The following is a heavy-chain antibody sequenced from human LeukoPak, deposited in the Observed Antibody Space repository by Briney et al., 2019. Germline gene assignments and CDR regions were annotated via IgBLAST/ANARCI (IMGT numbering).Heavy chain of an antibody. Sequence: GGSLRLSCAASGFTFSSYEMNWVRQAPGKGLEWVAYICFSGSNIYYADSVKGRFTISRDNAKDSLYLQMNSLRAEDTAVYYCGKEGIVGAFYYWGQGTLVSVSS. CDR2: ICFSGSNI. CDR1: GFTFSSYE. V-gene: IGHV3-48*03. CDR3: GKEGIVGAFYY. J-gene: IGHJ4*02. D-gene: IGHD1-26*01.